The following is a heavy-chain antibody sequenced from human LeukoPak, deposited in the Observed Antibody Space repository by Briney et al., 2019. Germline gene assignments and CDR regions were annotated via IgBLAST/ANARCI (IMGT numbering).Heavy chain of an antibody. Sequence: GRSLRLSCAASGFTFDDYAMHWVRQAPGKGLEWVSGIRWNSGSIGYADSVKGRFTISRDHAKNSLYLQMNSLRAEDTALYCCAKTETYYYESSGYDFDTWGQGTLVTVSS. D-gene: IGHD3-22*01. CDR3: AKTETYYYESSGYDFDT. CDR2: IRWNSGSI. CDR1: GFTFDDYA. J-gene: IGHJ4*02. V-gene: IGHV3-9*01.